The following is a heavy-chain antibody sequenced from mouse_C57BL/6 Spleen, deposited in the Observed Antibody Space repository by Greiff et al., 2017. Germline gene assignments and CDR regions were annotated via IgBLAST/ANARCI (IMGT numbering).Heavy chain of an antibody. J-gene: IGHJ1*03. CDR2: INPGSGST. Sequence: VQLQQPGAELVKPGASVKMSCKASGYTFTSYWITWVKQRPGQGLEWIGDINPGSGSTNYNEKFKSKATLTVDTSSSTAYMQHRSLTSEDSAVYYYAGSPNWVVRRYFDVWGTGTTVTVSS. CDR3: AGSPNWVVRRYFDV. D-gene: IGHD4-1*01. V-gene: IGHV1-55*01. CDR1: GYTFTSYW.